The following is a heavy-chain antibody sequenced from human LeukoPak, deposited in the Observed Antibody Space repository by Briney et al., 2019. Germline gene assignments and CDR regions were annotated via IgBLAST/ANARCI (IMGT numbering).Heavy chain of an antibody. J-gene: IGHJ4*02. CDR3: AKDDRDYGGISGRGSVDY. CDR2: ISDNGGST. D-gene: IGHD4-23*01. CDR1: GFTFNINA. V-gene: IGHV3-23*01. Sequence: GGSLRLSCATSGFTFNINAMSWVRQAPGKGLEWVSVISDNGGSTYYADSVKGRFTISRDNSKNTLYLQMNSLRAEDTAVYYCAKDDRDYGGISGRGSVDYWGQGTLVTVSS.